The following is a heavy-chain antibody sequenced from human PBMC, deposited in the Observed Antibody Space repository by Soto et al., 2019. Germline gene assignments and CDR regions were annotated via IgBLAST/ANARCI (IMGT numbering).Heavy chain of an antibody. J-gene: IGHJ6*03. CDR1: GFTFSSYW. CDR3: ARIGVGIFGGGYYMDV. Sequence: GGSLRLSCAASGFTFSSYWMSWVRQAPGKGLEWVANIKQDGSEKDYVDSVKGRFTISRDNAKNSLYLQMNSLRAEDTAVYYCARIGVGIFGGGYYMDVWGKGTTVTVSS. V-gene: IGHV3-7*01. D-gene: IGHD3-3*01. CDR2: IKQDGSEK.